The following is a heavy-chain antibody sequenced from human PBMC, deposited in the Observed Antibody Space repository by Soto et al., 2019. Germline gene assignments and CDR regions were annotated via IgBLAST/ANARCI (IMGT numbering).Heavy chain of an antibody. J-gene: IGHJ4*02. Sequence: VGSLRLSCVSSVFSFSNYGMHCVRHSPGKWLEWVAVIWYDGTNKYYGDSVKGRFTISRDNSKNTLYLEMNSLRAGDTAVYYCATEPPPSRWYKKDLVFYYWGQGTLVTVSS. CDR2: IWYDGTNK. D-gene: IGHD6-19*01. CDR3: ATEPPPSRWYKKDLVFYY. CDR1: VFSFSNYG. V-gene: IGHV3-33*01.